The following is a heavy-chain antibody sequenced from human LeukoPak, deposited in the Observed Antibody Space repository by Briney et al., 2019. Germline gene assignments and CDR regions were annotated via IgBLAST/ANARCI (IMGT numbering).Heavy chain of an antibody. D-gene: IGHD2-21*02. CDR1: GFTFSSYA. CDR3: AREGSVVVTAIPTDY. Sequence: GRSQRLPCAASGFTFSSYAMHWVRQAPGKGLEWVAVISYDGSNKYYADSVKGRFTISRDNSKNTLYLQMNSLRAEDTAVYYCAREGSVVVTAIPTDYWGQGTLVTVSS. J-gene: IGHJ4*02. V-gene: IGHV3-30*04. CDR2: ISYDGSNK.